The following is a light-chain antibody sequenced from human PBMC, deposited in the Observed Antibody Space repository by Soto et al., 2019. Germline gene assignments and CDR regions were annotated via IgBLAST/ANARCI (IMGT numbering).Light chain of an antibody. CDR3: HQRSNWPLT. J-gene: IGKJ3*01. Sequence: EIVLTQSPATLSLSPGERATLSCRASQSVSSYLAWYQQKPGQAPRLLIYDASNRATGIPARFSGSGSGTDFTLTISSLEPEDVAVYYCHQRSNWPLTFGPGTKADIK. V-gene: IGKV3-11*01. CDR2: DAS. CDR1: QSVSSY.